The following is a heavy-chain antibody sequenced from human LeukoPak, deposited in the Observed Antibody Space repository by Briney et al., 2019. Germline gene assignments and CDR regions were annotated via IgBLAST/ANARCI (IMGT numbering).Heavy chain of an antibody. Sequence: SENLSLTCAVYGGSFSGYYWSWIRQPPGKGLEWIGEINHSGSTNYNPSLKSRVTISVDTSKNQFSLKLSSVTAADTAVYYCARLRGRVYSNSTDYWGQGTLVTVSS. CDR1: GGSFSGYY. CDR2: INHSGST. CDR3: ARLRGRVYSNSTDY. V-gene: IGHV4-34*01. D-gene: IGHD4-11*01. J-gene: IGHJ4*02.